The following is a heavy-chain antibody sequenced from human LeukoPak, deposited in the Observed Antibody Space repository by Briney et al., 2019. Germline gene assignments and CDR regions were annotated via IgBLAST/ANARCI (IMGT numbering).Heavy chain of an antibody. D-gene: IGHD2-8*01. CDR2: ILNDGTQP. CDR3: ARDDALEDNGLDN. J-gene: IGHJ3*02. Sequence: GGSLRLSCAASGFMFSHYGMHWVRQAPGKGLEWVAVILNDGTQPHYADSVKGRFTISRDNSRNTLFLELNSPRAEDTVVYYCARDDALEDNGLDNWGQGTMVTVSS. CDR1: GFMFSHYG. V-gene: IGHV3-33*01.